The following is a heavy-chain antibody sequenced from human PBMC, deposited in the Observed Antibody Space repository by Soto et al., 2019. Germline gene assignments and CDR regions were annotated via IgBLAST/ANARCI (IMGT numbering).Heavy chain of an antibody. V-gene: IGHV3-48*03. Sequence: EVQLVESGGGLVQPGGSLRLSCAASGFTFSSYEMNWVRQAPGKGLEWVSYISSSGSTIYYADSVKGRFTISRDNAKNSLYLQMNSLRAEDTAVYYCARAPLRIARNRERDYWGQGTLVTVSS. CDR1: GFTFSSYE. J-gene: IGHJ4*02. CDR2: ISSSGSTI. CDR3: ARAPLRIARNRERDY. D-gene: IGHD6-13*01.